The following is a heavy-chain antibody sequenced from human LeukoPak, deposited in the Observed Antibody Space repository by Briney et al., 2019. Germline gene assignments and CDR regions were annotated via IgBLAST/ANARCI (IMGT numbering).Heavy chain of an antibody. CDR1: GGSFSGYY. Sequence: SETLSLTCAVYGGSFSGYYWSWIRQPPGKGLEWIGEINHSGSTNYNPSLKSRITISVDKSKNQFSLKLSSVTAADTAVYYCARASYGGTTPFDYWGQGTLVTVSS. D-gene: IGHD4-23*01. CDR3: ARASYGGTTPFDY. CDR2: INHSGST. J-gene: IGHJ4*02. V-gene: IGHV4-34*01.